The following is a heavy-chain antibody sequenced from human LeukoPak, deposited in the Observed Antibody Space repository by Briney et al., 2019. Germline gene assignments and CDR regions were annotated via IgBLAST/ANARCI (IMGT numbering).Heavy chain of an antibody. CDR2: IKQEGSEK. CDR3: ARGTIAAAGYYYFDY. V-gene: IGHV3-7*04. Sequence: PGGSLRLSCAASGFTVGSSYMSWVRQAPGKGLEWVANIKQEGSEKYYVDSVKGRFTISRDNAKNSLYLQMNSLRAEDTAVYYCARGTIAAAGYYYFDYWGQGTQVTVSS. J-gene: IGHJ4*02. D-gene: IGHD6-13*01. CDR1: GFTVGSSY.